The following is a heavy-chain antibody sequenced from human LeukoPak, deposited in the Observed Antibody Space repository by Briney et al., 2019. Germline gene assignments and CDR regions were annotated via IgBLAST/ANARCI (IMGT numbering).Heavy chain of an antibody. D-gene: IGHD5-12*01. CDR3: TTLTVATNFDY. CDR2: ISSSGTTT. V-gene: IGHV3-48*03. Sequence: GGSLRLSCAASGFSFSVYEIHWVRQAPGKGLEWISDISSSGTTTYYADSVKGRFTISRDNAKNSLYLQMNSLRAHDTAGYYCTTLTVATNFDYWGRETLVTVSS. CDR1: GFSFSVYE. J-gene: IGHJ4*02.